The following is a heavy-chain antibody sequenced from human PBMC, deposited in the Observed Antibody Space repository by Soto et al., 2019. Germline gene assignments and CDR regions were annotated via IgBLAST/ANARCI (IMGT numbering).Heavy chain of an antibody. J-gene: IGHJ5*02. Sequence: QVQLQESGPGLVKPSETLSLTCTVSGGSISNYYWSWIRQPPGKGLEWIGYIYYSGRTNYNPSLKSRVTISVDTSKNQFSLKLSSVTAADTAVYYCERDRWFDPWGQGTLVTVSS. CDR1: GGSISNYY. CDR3: ERDRWFDP. CDR2: IYYSGRT. V-gene: IGHV4-59*01.